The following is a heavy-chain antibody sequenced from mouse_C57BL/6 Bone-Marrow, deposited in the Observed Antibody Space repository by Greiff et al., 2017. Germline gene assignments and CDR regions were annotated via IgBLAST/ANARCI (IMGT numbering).Heavy chain of an antibody. CDR2: IDPENGDT. Sequence: VQLQQSGAELVRPGASVKLSCTASGFNIKDDYMHWVKQRPEQGLEWIGWIDPENGDTEYASKFQGKATITADTSSNTAYLQLRSLTSEDTAVYDCTSGYYGSSDYWGQGTTLTVTS. V-gene: IGHV14-4*01. CDR1: GFNIKDDY. J-gene: IGHJ2*01. CDR3: TSGYYGSSDY. D-gene: IGHD1-1*01.